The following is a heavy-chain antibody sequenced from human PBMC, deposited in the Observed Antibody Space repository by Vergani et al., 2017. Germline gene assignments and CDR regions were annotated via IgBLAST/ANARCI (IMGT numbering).Heavy chain of an antibody. V-gene: IGHV1-8*01. CDR1: GYTFTSYD. CDR2: MNPNSGNT. D-gene: IGHD6-13*01. CDR3: ARGSRRKGQQLVLVNYYCDY. J-gene: IGHJ4*02. Sequence: QVQLVQSGAEVKKPGASVKVSCKASGYTFTSYDINWVRQATGQGLTWMGWMNPNSGNTGYAQKFQGRVTMTRNTYISTAYMELRSLRAEDTALYYGARGSRRKGQQLVLVNYYCDYWGQGTLVTVSS.